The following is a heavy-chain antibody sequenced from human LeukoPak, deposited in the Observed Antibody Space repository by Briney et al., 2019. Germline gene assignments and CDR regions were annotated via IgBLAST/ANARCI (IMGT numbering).Heavy chain of an antibody. D-gene: IGHD5-24*01. CDR1: GYTFTGYY. CDR3: ARVGVRRWLQLQAFDI. V-gene: IGHV1-2*02. J-gene: IGHJ3*02. Sequence: ASVKVSCKASGYTFTGYYMHWVRQAPGQGLEWMGWINPNSGGTNYAQKFQGRVTMTRDTSISTAYMELSRLRSDDTAVYYCARVGVRRWLQLQAFDIWGQGTMVTVSS. CDR2: INPNSGGT.